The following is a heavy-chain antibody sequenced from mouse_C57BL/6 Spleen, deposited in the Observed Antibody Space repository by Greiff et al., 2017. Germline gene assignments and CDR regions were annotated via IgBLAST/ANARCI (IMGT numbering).Heavy chain of an antibody. V-gene: IGHV5-4*01. CDR2: ISDGGSYT. Sequence: EVKLQESGGGLVKPGGSLKLSCAASGFTFSSYAMSWVRQTPEKRLEWVATISDGGSYTYYPDNVKGRFTISRDNAKNNLYLQMSHLKSEDTAMYYCARDQLFFAYWGQGTLVTVSA. CDR1: GFTFSSYA. D-gene: IGHD4-1*02. CDR3: ARDQLFFAY. J-gene: IGHJ3*01.